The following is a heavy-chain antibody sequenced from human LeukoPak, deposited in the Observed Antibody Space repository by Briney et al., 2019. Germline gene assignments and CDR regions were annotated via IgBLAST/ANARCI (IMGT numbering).Heavy chain of an antibody. CDR3: ARGQFATDYYYYYMDV. D-gene: IGHD3-10*01. J-gene: IGHJ6*03. Sequence: SETLSLTCTVSGGSISSYYWSWIRQPPGKGLEWIGYIYYSGSTNYNPSLKSRVTISVDTSKNQFSLKLSSVTAADTAVYYCARGQFATDYYYYYMDVWGKGTTVTVSS. V-gene: IGHV4-59*01. CDR1: GGSISSYY. CDR2: IYYSGST.